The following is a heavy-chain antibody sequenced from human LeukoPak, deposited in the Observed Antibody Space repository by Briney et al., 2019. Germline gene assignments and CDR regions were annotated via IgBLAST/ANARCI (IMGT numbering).Heavy chain of an antibody. V-gene: IGHV1-69*04. CDR2: IIPILGIA. J-gene: IGHJ4*02. D-gene: IGHD5-12*01. Sequence: GASEKVSCKASGGTFSSYAISWVRQAPGQGLEWMGRIIPILGIANYAQKFQGRVMITADKSTSTAYMELSSLRSEDTAVYYCARLSGGDIVVFDYWGQGTLVTVSS. CDR3: ARLSGGDIVVFDY. CDR1: GGTFSSYA.